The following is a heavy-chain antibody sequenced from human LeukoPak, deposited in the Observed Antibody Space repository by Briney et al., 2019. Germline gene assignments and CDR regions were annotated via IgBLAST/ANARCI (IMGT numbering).Heavy chain of an antibody. CDR2: IIPIFGTA. V-gene: IGHV1-69*13. CDR1: GGTFSSYA. Sequence: ASVKVSCKASGGTFSSYAISWVRQAPGQGLEWMGGIIPIFGTANYAQKFQGRVTITADESTSTAYMELSSLKSEDTAVYYCARMVPQTYSKKAGMDYMDVWGKGTTVTVSS. CDR3: ARMVPQTYSKKAGMDYMDV. D-gene: IGHD6-13*01. J-gene: IGHJ6*03.